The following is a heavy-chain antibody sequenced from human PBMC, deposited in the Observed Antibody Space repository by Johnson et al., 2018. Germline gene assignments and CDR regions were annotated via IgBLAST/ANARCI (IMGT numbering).Heavy chain of an antibody. CDR2: IWYDGSNK. CDR1: GFTFSNYG. Sequence: QVQLVQSGGGVVQPGRSLRLSCAASGFTFSNYGMHWVRQAPGKGLEWVAVIWYDGSNKYYADSVKGRFTISRDNSKNTLYLQMNSLRAEDTAVYYCAGDGVYNSSQAYYYYYYMDGWGKGTTVTVSS. D-gene: IGHD6-13*01. J-gene: IGHJ6*03. V-gene: IGHV3-33*03. CDR3: AGDGVYNSSQAYYYYYYMDG.